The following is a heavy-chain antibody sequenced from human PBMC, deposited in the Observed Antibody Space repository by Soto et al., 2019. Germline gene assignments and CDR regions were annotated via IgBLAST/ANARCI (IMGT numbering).Heavy chain of an antibody. CDR1: GGSISSYY. J-gene: IGHJ6*03. Sequence: TLSLTCTVSGGSISSYYWSWIRQPPGKGLEWIGYIYYSGSTNYNPSLKSRVTISVDTSKNQFSLKLSSVTAADTAVYYCAILVSVQYSGYGWDYYYYMDVWGKGTTGTVSS. CDR2: IYYSGST. CDR3: AILVSVQYSGYGWDYYYYMDV. D-gene: IGHD5-12*01. V-gene: IGHV4-59*01.